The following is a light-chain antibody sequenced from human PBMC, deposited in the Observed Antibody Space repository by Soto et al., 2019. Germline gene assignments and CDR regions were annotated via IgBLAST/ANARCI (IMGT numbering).Light chain of an antibody. V-gene: IGLV1-44*01. J-gene: IGLJ3*02. CDR2: SNN. CDR1: SSNIGSNT. Sequence: QSVRTQPPSASGTPGQRVTISCSGSSSNIGSNTVNWYQQLPGTAPKLLIYSNNQRPSGVPDRLSGSKSGTSASLAISGLQSEDEADYYCAAWDDSLNGRVFGGGTKLTVL. CDR3: AAWDDSLNGRV.